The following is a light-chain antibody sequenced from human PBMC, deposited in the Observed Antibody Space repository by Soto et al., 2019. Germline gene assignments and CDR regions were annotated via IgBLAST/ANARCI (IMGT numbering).Light chain of an antibody. Sequence: LTQPASVSGSPGQSITISCTGTSSDVGGYDFVSWYQQHPGKAPKVMIYDVSNRPSGVSNRFSGSKSGNTASLTISGLQAEDEADYYCCSYTSSDTYVFGTGTKVTVL. CDR3: CSYTSSDTYV. CDR1: SSDVGGYDF. CDR2: DVS. V-gene: IGLV2-14*01. J-gene: IGLJ1*01.